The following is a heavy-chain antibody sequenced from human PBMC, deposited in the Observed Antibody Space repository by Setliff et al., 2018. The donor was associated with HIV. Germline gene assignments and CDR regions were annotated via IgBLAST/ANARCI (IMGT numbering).Heavy chain of an antibody. Sequence: SETLSLTCTVSGGSISSSSYYWGWIRQPPGKGLEWIGSIYYSGSTYYNPSLKSRVTISVDRSKNQFSLKLNSVTAADTAVYYCARDGGRTGYSNSSDQWGQGTLVTVSS. CDR2: IYYSGST. CDR1: GGSISSSSYY. CDR3: ARDGGRTGYSNSSDQ. D-gene: IGHD6-13*01. J-gene: IGHJ4*02. V-gene: IGHV4-39*07.